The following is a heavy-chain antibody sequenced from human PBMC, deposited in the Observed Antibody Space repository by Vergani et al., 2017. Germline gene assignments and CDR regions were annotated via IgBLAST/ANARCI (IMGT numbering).Heavy chain of an antibody. CDR3: AKIRVVVRWDFDN. J-gene: IGHJ3*02. CDR2: ISIGGDYT. D-gene: IGHD3-22*01. CDR1: GFPFSSHG. Sequence: EAQLLESGGGLVQPGGSLRLSCVASGFPFSSHGMSWVRQTPGKGPGWVSCISIGGDYTYYSDSVKGRFSVSRDNSKNTLYLQINSLRAEDTAVYFCAKIRVVVRWDFDNWGRGTMVTVSS. V-gene: IGHV3-23*01.